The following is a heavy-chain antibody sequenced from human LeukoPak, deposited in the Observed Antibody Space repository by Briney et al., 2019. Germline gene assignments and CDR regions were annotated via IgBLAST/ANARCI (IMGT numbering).Heavy chain of an antibody. Sequence: RAGGSLRLSCAASGFIFDDYGMSWVRQAPGKGLEWVSGINWNGGSTGYADSVKGRFTISRDNAKNSLYLQMNSLRAEDTALYYCARRIVGATNWFDPWGQGTLVTVSS. CDR2: INWNGGST. V-gene: IGHV3-20*04. D-gene: IGHD1-26*01. J-gene: IGHJ5*02. CDR1: GFIFDDYG. CDR3: ARRIVGATNWFDP.